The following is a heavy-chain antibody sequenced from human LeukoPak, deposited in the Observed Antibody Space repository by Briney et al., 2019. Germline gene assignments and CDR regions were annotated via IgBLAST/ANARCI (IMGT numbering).Heavy chain of an antibody. V-gene: IGHV4-30-2*01. CDR1: GGSISSGGYS. Sequence: SETLSLTCAVSGGSISSGGYSWSWIRQPPGKGLEWIGYIYHSGSTYYNPSLKSRVTISVDRSKNQFSLKPSSVTAADTAVYYCARAEYYFDYWGQGTLVTVSS. J-gene: IGHJ4*02. D-gene: IGHD3-10*01. CDR3: ARAEYYFDY. CDR2: IYHSGST.